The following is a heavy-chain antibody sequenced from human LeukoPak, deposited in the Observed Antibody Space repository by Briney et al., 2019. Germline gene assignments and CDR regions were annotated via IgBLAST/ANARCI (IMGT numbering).Heavy chain of an antibody. CDR1: GGSISSYY. V-gene: IGHV4-59*01. CDR3: ASQYVARDDAFDI. CDR2: IYYSGST. J-gene: IGHJ3*02. Sequence: SETLSLTCTVSGGSISSYYWSWIRQPPGKGLEWIGYIYYSGSTNYNPSLKSRVTISVDTSKDQFSLKLSSVTAADTAVYYCASQYVARDDAFDIWGQGTMVTVSS. D-gene: IGHD2-15*01.